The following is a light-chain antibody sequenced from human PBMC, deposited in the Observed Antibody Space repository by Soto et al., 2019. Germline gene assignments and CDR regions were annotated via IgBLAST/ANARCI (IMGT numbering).Light chain of an antibody. V-gene: IGLV2-11*01. CDR3: CSYAGTYTYV. J-gene: IGLJ1*01. CDR2: DVS. Sequence: SVLTRPRSVSGSPGQSVTISCTVTSSDVGAYNYVSWYQQYPGKAPKLMIYDVSKRPSGVPDRFSGSKSGNTASLTISGLQAEDEADYYCCSYAGTYTYVFGTGTKVTVL. CDR1: SSDVGAYNY.